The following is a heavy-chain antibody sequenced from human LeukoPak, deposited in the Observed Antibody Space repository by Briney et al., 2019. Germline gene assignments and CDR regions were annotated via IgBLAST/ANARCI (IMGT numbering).Heavy chain of an antibody. D-gene: IGHD3-22*01. J-gene: IGHJ3*02. CDR1: EFTFSSYT. CDR2: ISSSSTTI. Sequence: GGSLRLSGAASEFTFSSYTMNWVRQAPGKGLEWVSFISSSSTTIYYADSVKGRFTISRDNAKNSLYLQMNSLRDEDTAVYYCARGVRIATMIVVITHDAFDIWGQGTMVTVSS. V-gene: IGHV3-48*02. CDR3: ARGVRIATMIVVITHDAFDI.